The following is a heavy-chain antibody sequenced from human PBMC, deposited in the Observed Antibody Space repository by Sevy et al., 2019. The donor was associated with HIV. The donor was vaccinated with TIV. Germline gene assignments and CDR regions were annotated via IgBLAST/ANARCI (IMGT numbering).Heavy chain of an antibody. V-gene: IGHV3-30*02. D-gene: IGHD3-10*01. CDR3: AKDLWYCKDV. Sequence: GGSLRLSCAASGFTFSSSGMHWLRQAPGNGLEWVTFIGHDANNQQYADSVKGRFAISRDNSKNTIYLQMHSLRVEDTAVYYCAKDLWYCKDVWGKGTTVTVSS. J-gene: IGHJ6*03. CDR1: GFTFSSSG. CDR2: IGHDANNQ.